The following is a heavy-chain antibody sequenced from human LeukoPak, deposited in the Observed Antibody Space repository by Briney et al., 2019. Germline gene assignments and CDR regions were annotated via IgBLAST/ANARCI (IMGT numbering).Heavy chain of an antibody. J-gene: IGHJ5*02. Sequence: GRSLRLSCAASGFTFSNYAMHWVRQAPGKGLEWVAVISYDGSNKYYADSVKGRFTISRDNSKNTLYLQMNSLRAEDTAVYYCARDPRPPYYYDSSGYFAWGQGTLVTVSS. CDR2: ISYDGSNK. CDR1: GFTFSNYA. V-gene: IGHV3-30*04. D-gene: IGHD3-22*01. CDR3: ARDPRPPYYYDSSGYFA.